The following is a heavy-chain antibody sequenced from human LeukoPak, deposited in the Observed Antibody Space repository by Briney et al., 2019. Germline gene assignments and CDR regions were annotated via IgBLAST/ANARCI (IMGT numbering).Heavy chain of an antibody. Sequence: PGGSLRLSCAASGFTFSNAWMSWVRQAPGKGLEWVGRIKSKTDGGTTDYAAPVKGRFTISRDDSKNTLYLQMNSLKTEDTAVYYCTTDGCSSTSCYSYWGQGTLVTVSS. J-gene: IGHJ4*02. D-gene: IGHD2-2*01. CDR2: IKSKTDGGTT. V-gene: IGHV3-15*01. CDR1: GFTFSNAW. CDR3: TTDGCSSTSCYSY.